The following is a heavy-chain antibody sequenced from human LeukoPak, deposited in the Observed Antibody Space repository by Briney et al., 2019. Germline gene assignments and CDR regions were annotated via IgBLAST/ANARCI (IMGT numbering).Heavy chain of an antibody. CDR3: ASSFLECLFDY. CDR1: GGTISSNNYH. D-gene: IGHD3-3*01. J-gene: IGHJ4*02. V-gene: IGHV4-39*01. Sequence: PAETLTLTCTVSGGTISSNNYHWGRNPQPPGKGLEWFGRNYYSGSTYYNPALKSRVTISVDTDKNQFSLKQSSVTAADTAVYYCASSFLECLFDYWGQGTLVTVSS. CDR2: NYYSGST.